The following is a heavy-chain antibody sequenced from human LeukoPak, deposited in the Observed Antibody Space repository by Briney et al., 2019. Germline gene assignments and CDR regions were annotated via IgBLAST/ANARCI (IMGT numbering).Heavy chain of an antibody. Sequence: ASVKVSCKASGYTFTSYGISWVRQAPGQGLEWMGWISAYNGNTNYAQKLQGRVTMTTDTSTSTACMELRSLRSDDTAVYYCARSFGFQVCNWFDPWGQGTLVTVSS. CDR2: ISAYNGNT. J-gene: IGHJ5*02. V-gene: IGHV1-18*04. CDR3: ARSFGFQVCNWFDP. CDR1: GYTFTSYG. D-gene: IGHD3-10*01.